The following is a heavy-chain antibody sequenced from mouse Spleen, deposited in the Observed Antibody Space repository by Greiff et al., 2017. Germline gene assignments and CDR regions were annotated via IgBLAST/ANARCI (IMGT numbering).Heavy chain of an antibody. CDR2: ISSGSSTI. CDR1: GFTFSDYG. V-gene: IGHV5-17*01. CDR3: ARGHYYSNYEAMDY. Sequence: EVQLVESGGGLVKPGGSLKLSCAASGFTFSDYGMPWVRQAPEKGLEWVAYISSGSSTIYYADTVKGRFTISRDNAKNTLFLQMTSLRSEDTAMYYCARGHYYSNYEAMDYWGQGTSVTVSS. J-gene: IGHJ4*01. D-gene: IGHD2-5*01.